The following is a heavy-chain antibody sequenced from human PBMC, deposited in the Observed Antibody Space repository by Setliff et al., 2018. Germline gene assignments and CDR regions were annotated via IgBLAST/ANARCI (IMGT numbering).Heavy chain of an antibody. J-gene: IGHJ4*02. CDR1: GFVFITYY. V-gene: IGHV1-46*01. CDR3: ARERGYYLDSTNYYYYFDY. Sequence: GASVKVSCKPSGFVFITYYMHWVRQAPGQGLEWMGIINPSGGLTRYAQKFQGRVTMTRDTSTSTAYMELSSLRSEDTAVYYCARERGYYLDSTNYYYYFDYWGQGTLVTVSS. CDR2: INPSGGLT. D-gene: IGHD3-22*01.